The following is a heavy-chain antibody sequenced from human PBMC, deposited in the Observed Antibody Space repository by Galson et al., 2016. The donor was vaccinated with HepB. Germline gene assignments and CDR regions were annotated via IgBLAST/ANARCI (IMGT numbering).Heavy chain of an antibody. CDR1: GFSFSSYP. V-gene: IGHV3-64D*06. J-gene: IGHJ6*02. D-gene: IGHD3-3*01. CDR3: AKDEFLEGDHYYYGMDV. CDR2: ITTNGDDT. Sequence: SLRLSCAASGFSFSSYPMHWVRQAPGKGLEYVSGITTNGDDTKYADSVKGRFTIFRDNSKNTLYLQMRSLRAEDTAVYYCAKDEFLEGDHYYYGMDVWGQGTTVTVSS.